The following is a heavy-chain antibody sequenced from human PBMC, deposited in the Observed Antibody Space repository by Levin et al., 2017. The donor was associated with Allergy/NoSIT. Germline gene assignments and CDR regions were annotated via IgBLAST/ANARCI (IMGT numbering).Heavy chain of an antibody. CDR3: AKDSYSSSSPYYFDY. D-gene: IGHD6-6*01. Sequence: GGSLRLSCAASGSTFSTYAMSWVRQAPGKGLEWVSGISSSGSSTYYADSVKGRFTISRDNSKTTLYLQMNSLRAEDTAVYYCAKDSYSSSSPYYFDYWGQGTLVTVSS. CDR1: GSTFSTYA. CDR2: ISSSGSST. J-gene: IGHJ4*02. V-gene: IGHV3-23*01.